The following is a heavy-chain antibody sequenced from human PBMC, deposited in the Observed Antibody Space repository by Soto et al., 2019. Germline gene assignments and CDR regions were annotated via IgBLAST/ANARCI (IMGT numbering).Heavy chain of an antibody. CDR1: GGSVSTDGSY. D-gene: IGHD2-15*01. V-gene: IGHV4-31*03. CDR3: ALTTWGATHLATPNWFDP. CDR2: IYYSGTT. J-gene: IGHJ5*02. Sequence: PSETQSLTCSVSGGSVSTDGSYWSWIRQHPETGLEWIAYIYYSGTTYYNPSLRGRVIISLDTSKNQFSLRLTSLAAADTAVYYCALTTWGATHLATPNWFDPWGQGTLVNVS.